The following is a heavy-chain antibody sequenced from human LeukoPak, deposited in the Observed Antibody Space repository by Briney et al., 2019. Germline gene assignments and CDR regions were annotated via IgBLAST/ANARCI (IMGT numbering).Heavy chain of an antibody. CDR1: GFTFTSYA. CDR3: AKMQGYFDY. Sequence: GGSLRLSCAASGFTFTSYAMSWVRQAPGKGLEWVSAITGSGGTTYYADFVKGRFTISTDNSKNTLYLQMNGLRVEDTAVYYCAKMQGYFDYWGQGTLVTVSS. CDR2: ITGSGGTT. J-gene: IGHJ4*02. V-gene: IGHV3-23*01.